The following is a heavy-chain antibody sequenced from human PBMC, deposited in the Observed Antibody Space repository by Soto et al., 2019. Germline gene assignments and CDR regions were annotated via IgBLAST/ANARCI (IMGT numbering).Heavy chain of an antibody. D-gene: IGHD3-22*01. CDR1: GFTFSSYS. CDR3: ARGVPPYYYDNPFGY. J-gene: IGHJ4*02. Sequence: PGGSLRLSCAASGFTFSSYSMHWVRQAPGKGLEWVAVIWYDGSNKYYADSVKGRFTISRDNSENTLYLQMNSLRAEDTAVYYCARGVPPYYYDNPFGYWGQGTLVTVSS. CDR2: IWYDGSNK. V-gene: IGHV3-33*08.